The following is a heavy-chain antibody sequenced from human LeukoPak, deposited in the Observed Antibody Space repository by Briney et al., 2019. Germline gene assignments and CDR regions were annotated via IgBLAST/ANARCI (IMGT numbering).Heavy chain of an antibody. J-gene: IGHJ4*02. CDR1: GFTVSNNY. CDR2: IHSGGRR. CDR3: ARGYYGGAPDY. V-gene: IGHV3-66*01. D-gene: IGHD3-3*01. Sequence: PGGGLRLSCAASGFTVSNNYMNWVRQAPGKGLEWVSVIHSGGRRYYADSVKGRFTISRDNSKNTLFLQMNSLRAEDTAVYYCARGYYGGAPDYWGQGTVVTVSP.